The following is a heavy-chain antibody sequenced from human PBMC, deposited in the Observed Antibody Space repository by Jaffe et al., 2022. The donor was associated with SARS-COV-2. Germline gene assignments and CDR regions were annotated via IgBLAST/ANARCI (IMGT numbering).Heavy chain of an antibody. V-gene: IGHV4-39*01. CDR2: ISYSGNT. D-gene: IGHD1-26*01. Sequence: QLQLQESGPGLVKPSETLSLTCTVSGGSISSTSYYWGWIRQPPGKGLEWIGIISYSGNTYYNPSLKSRLTISVDTSKSHFSLSLSSVTATDTAIYYCARHLASGTYYRASDYWGQGTLVTVSS. CDR1: GGSISSTSYY. J-gene: IGHJ4*02. CDR3: ARHLASGTYYRASDY.